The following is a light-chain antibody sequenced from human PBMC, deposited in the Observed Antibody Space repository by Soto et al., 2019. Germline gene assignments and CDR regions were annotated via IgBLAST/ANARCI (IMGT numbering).Light chain of an antibody. CDR1: QSVSSSY. CDR3: QQYGSSPMYT. CDR2: GAS. Sequence: EIVLTQSPGTLSLSPGERATLSCRASQSVSSSYFAWYQQKPGQAPRLLIYGASGRATGIPDRFSGSGSGTEFTITISRLEPEDFAVYYCQQYGSSPMYTFGQGTKLEIK. V-gene: IGKV3-20*01. J-gene: IGKJ2*01.